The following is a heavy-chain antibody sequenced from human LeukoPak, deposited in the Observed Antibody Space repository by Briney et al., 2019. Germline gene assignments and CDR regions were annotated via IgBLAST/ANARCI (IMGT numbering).Heavy chain of an antibody. CDR3: ARARLPDPYYFDY. CDR1: GFSFSNYW. CDR2: IWYDGSNK. V-gene: IGHV3-33*08. Sequence: GGSLRLSCAASGFSFSNYWMSWVRQGPGKGLEWVAVIWYDGSNKYYADSVKGRFTISRDNSKNTLYLQMNSLRAEDTAVYYCARARLPDPYYFDYWGQGTLVTVSS. D-gene: IGHD2-21*02. J-gene: IGHJ4*02.